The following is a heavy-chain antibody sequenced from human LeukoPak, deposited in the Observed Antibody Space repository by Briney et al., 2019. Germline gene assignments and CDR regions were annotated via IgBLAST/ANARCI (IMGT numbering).Heavy chain of an antibody. CDR2: ISYDGSNK. J-gene: IGHJ4*02. V-gene: IGHV3-30*18. CDR3: AKDSEVWFGAYYFDY. CDR1: GFTFSSYG. D-gene: IGHD3-10*01. Sequence: GRSLRLSCAASGFTFSSYGMHWVRQAPGKGLEWVAVISYDGSNKYYADSAKGRFTISRDNSKNTLYLQMNSLRAEDTAVYYCAKDSEVWFGAYYFDYWGQGTLVTVSS.